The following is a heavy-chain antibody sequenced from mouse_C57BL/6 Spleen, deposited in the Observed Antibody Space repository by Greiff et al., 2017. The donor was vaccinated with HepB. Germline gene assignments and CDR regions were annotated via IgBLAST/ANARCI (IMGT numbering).Heavy chain of an antibody. CDR1: GVNIKDTY. Sequence: EVQLQQSGAELVKPGDSVKWSCTASGVNIKDTYMHGVKQKPERGLEWNGRIDPANGNTKYDPKFPGKATITADTSSNTAYLQISSLTSEDTAVYYCAGMNAWGEGTTLTGST. V-gene: IGHV14-3*02. CDR3: AGMNA. J-gene: IGHJ2*01. CDR2: IDPANGNT.